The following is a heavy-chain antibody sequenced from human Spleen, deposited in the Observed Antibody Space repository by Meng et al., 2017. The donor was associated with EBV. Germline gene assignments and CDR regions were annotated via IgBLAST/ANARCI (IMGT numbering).Heavy chain of an antibody. CDR2: IYDSGST. Sequence: HLQLQDAGSGLVKPSQTLSLTCAVSGGSISSGYYSWSWIRQPPGKGLEWIGYIYDSGSTYYNPSLKSRVTISVDRSNSQFSLKLSSVTAADTAVYYCATSSSSWTRFDYWGQGTLVTVSS. V-gene: IGHV4-30-2*01. CDR3: ATSSSSWTRFDY. J-gene: IGHJ4*02. D-gene: IGHD6-13*01. CDR1: GGSISSGYYS.